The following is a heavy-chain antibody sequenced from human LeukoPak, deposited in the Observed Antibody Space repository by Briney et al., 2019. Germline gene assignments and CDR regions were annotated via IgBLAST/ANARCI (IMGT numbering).Heavy chain of an antibody. CDR3: AREYCSGGSCYFEFDY. Sequence: GGSLRLSCAASGFTFSSYEMNWVRQAPGKGLEWVSYISSSGSTIYYADSVKGRFTISRDNSKNTLYLQMNSLRAEDTAVYYCAREYCSGGSCYFEFDYWGQGTLVTVSS. J-gene: IGHJ4*02. CDR2: ISSSGSTI. V-gene: IGHV3-48*03. D-gene: IGHD2-15*01. CDR1: GFTFSSYE.